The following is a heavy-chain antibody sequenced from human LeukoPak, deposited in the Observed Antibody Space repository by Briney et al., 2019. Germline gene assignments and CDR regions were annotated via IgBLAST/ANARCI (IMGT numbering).Heavy chain of an antibody. CDR1: GGSISSYY. Sequence: SETLSLTCTVSGGSISSYYWSWIRQPPGKGLEWIGYIYYSGSTNYNPSLKSRVTISVDTSKNQFSLKLSSVTAADTAVYYCASRALRWAYFDYWGQGTLVTVSS. V-gene: IGHV4-59*01. J-gene: IGHJ4*02. CDR3: ASRALRWAYFDY. CDR2: IYYSGST. D-gene: IGHD4-23*01.